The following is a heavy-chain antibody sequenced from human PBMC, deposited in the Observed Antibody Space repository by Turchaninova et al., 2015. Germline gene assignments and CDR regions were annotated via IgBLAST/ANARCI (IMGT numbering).Heavy chain of an antibody. V-gene: IGHV4-31*03. CDR3: AREAPRLRYWFDP. CDR1: GGSISSGGYY. CDR2: IYYSGST. J-gene: IGHJ5*02. Sequence: QVQLQDSGPGLVKPPQTRASTCTASGGSISSGGYYWSWIRQHPGKGLEWIGYIYYSGSTYYNPSLKSRVTISVDTSKNQFSLKLSSVTAADTAVYYCAREAPRLRYWFDPWGQGTLVTVSS. D-gene: IGHD4-17*01.